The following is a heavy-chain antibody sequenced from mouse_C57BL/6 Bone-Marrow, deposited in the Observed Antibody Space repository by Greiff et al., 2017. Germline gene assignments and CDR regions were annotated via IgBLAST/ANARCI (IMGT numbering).Heavy chain of an antibody. V-gene: IGHV1-81*01. D-gene: IGHD1-1*01. CDR1: GYTFTSYG. Sequence: VQLQQSGAELARPGASVKLSCKASGYTFTSYGISWVKQRTGQGLEWIGEIYPRSGNTYYNEKFKGKATLTADKSSSTAYMELRSLTSEDSAVYFCARNYGSLVLFDYRGQGATRTVSS. CDR3: ARNYGSLVLFDY. J-gene: IGHJ2*01. CDR2: IYPRSGNT.